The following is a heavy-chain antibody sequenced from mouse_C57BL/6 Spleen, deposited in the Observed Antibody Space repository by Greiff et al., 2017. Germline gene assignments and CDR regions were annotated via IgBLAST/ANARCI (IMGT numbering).Heavy chain of an antibody. CDR2: ISGGGGNT. CDR3: ARLYSDYFDY. J-gene: IGHJ2*01. CDR1: GFTFSSYT. Sequence: DVKLVESGGGLVKPGGSLKLSCAASGFTFSSYTMSWVRQTPEKRLEWVATISGGGGNTYYPDSVKGRFTISRDNAKNTLYLQMSSLRSEDTALYYCARLYSDYFDYWGQGTTLTVSS. D-gene: IGHD2-12*01. V-gene: IGHV5-9*01.